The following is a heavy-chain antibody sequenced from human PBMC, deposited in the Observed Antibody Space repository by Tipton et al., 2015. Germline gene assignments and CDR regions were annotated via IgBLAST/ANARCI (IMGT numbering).Heavy chain of an antibody. D-gene: IGHD3-9*01. J-gene: IGHJ4*02. CDR1: GGTFSRYA. CDR3: ACQDYDSLTRDYQTVDY. V-gene: IGHV1-69*01. CDR2: IIPMSDTP. Sequence: QSGAEVKKPGSSVKVSCKASGGTFSRYAISWVRQAPGQGLEWMGGIIPMSDTPNYAQKFQGRVTITADESTSTAYMELSSLRSEDTAVYYCACQDYDSLTRDYQTVDYWGQGTLVTVSS.